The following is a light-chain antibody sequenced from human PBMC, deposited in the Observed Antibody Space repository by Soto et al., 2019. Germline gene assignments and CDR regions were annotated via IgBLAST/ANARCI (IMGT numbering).Light chain of an antibody. Sequence: QSVLTQPAPVSGSPGQSITISCTGTSSDIGGYNYVSWYQQHPDKAPQLMIYDVSNRPSGVSNRFSGSKSGNTASLTISGLRAEDEADYYCSSYTSGRNLIFGGGTKLTVL. CDR3: SSYTSGRNLI. V-gene: IGLV2-14*01. CDR1: SSDIGGYNY. CDR2: DVS. J-gene: IGLJ2*01.